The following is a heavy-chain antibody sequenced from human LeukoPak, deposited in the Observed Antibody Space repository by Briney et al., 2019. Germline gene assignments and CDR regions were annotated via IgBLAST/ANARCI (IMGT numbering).Heavy chain of an antibody. Sequence: SVMVSCKASGGTFSSYAISWVRQAPGQGLEWMGRIIPILGIANYAQKFQGRVTITADKSTSTAYMELSSLRSEDTAVYYCARERRGYYSTDYWGQGTLVTVSS. CDR2: IIPILGIA. CDR3: ARERRGYYSTDY. D-gene: IGHD3-22*01. CDR1: GGTFSSYA. V-gene: IGHV1-69*04. J-gene: IGHJ4*02.